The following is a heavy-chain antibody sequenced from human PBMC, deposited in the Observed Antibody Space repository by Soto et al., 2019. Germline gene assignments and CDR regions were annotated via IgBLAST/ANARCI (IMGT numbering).Heavy chain of an antibody. D-gene: IGHD4-17*01. V-gene: IGHV1-18*01. CDR3: ARERNGYGDYAFDY. CDR2: ISAYNGNT. CDR1: GYTFISYG. J-gene: IGHJ4*02. Sequence: ASVKVSCKASGYTFISYGISWVRQAPGQGLEWMGWISAYNGNTNYAQKFQGRVTMSADTSTSTAYMELSSLRSEDTAVYYCARERNGYGDYAFDYWGQGTLVTVSS.